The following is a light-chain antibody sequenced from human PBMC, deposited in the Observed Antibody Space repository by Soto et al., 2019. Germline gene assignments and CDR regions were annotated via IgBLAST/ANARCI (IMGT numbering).Light chain of an antibody. J-gene: IGKJ4*01. Sequence: DIQMTQSPSTLSASVGARAPITCRASQSISSWLAWYQQKPGKAPKLLIYKASSLESGVPSRFSGSGSGTEFTLTISSLQPDDFATYYCQQYNSYLITFGGGTKVDIK. V-gene: IGKV1-5*03. CDR1: QSISSW. CDR3: QQYNSYLIT. CDR2: KAS.